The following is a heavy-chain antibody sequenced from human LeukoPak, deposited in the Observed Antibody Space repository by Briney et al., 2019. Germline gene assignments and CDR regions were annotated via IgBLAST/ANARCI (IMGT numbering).Heavy chain of an antibody. CDR3: ARDPLHPIRLPPESRGDF. CDR2: IRQDGSEK. J-gene: IGHJ4*02. Sequence: PGGSLRLSCAASGFNFNSYWMSWARQAPGKGLEWVANIRQDGSEKHYVDSVKGRFTISRDNAKNSLYLQMNSLRAEDTAVYYCARDPLHPIRLPPESRGDFWGQGTLVTVSS. D-gene: IGHD1-14*01. V-gene: IGHV3-7*01. CDR1: GFNFNSYW.